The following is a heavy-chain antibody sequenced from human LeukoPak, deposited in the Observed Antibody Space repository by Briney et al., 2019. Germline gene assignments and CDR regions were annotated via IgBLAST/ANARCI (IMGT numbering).Heavy chain of an antibody. CDR3: ARLVWSGSYYFDY. CDR2: ISSSSGYI. Sequence: GGSLRLSCAASGFTFSSYSMYWVRQAPGKGLEWVSSISSSSGYIYYEDSVKGRFTISRDNAKNSLYLQMNSLRAEDTAVYYCARLVWSGSYYFDYWGQGTLVTVSS. V-gene: IGHV3-21*01. J-gene: IGHJ4*02. D-gene: IGHD1-26*01. CDR1: GFTFSSYS.